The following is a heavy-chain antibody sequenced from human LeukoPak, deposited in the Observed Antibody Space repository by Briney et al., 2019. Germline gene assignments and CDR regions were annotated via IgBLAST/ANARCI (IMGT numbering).Heavy chain of an antibody. CDR1: GGSISSYY. D-gene: IGHD3-3*01. Sequence: VKPSETLSLTCTVSGGSISSYYWSWIRQPPGKGLEWIGYIYYSGSTYYNPSLKSRVTISVDTSKNQFSLKLSSVTAADTAVYYCARHVYDFWSGALNGYYYMDVWGKGTTVTVSS. V-gene: IGHV4-59*08. CDR2: IYYSGST. CDR3: ARHVYDFWSGALNGYYYMDV. J-gene: IGHJ6*03.